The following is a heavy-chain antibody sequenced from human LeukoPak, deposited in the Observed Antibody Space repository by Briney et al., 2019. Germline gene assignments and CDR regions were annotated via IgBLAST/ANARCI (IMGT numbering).Heavy chain of an antibody. V-gene: IGHV3-30*02. J-gene: IGHJ6*03. D-gene: IGHD6-13*01. Sequence: GGSLRLSCAASGFTFSSYGMHWVRQAPGKGLEWVAFIRYDGSNKYYADSVKGRFTISRDNSKNTLYLQMNSLRAEDTAVYYCAKDVAAAGHYYYMDVRGKGTTVTVSS. CDR1: GFTFSSYG. CDR3: AKDVAAAGHYYYMDV. CDR2: IRYDGSNK.